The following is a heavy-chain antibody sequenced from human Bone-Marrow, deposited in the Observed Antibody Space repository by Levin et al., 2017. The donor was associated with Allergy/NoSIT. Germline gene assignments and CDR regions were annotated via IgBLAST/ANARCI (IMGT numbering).Heavy chain of an antibody. D-gene: IGHD2-2*01. J-gene: IGHJ6*02. CDR3: ARRRIPATMTGEKFGLDL. V-gene: IGHV1-3*01. Sequence: GESLKISCKASGYTFTNYLIHWVRQAPGQSLEWLGWINAGNGNTKFSQRFQDRVTIIRDTSASTAYMELSSLRSEDTAVYYCARRRIPATMTGEKFGLDLWRQGTTVTVSS. CDR2: INAGNGNT. CDR1: GYTFTNYL.